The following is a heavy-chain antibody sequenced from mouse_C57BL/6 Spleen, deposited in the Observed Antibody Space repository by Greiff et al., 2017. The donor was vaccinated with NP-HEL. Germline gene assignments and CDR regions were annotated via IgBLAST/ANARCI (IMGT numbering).Heavy chain of an antibody. CDR2: IDPENGDT. J-gene: IGHJ1*03. CDR1: GFNIKDDY. V-gene: IGHV14-4*01. Sequence: VQLQQSGAELVRPGASVKLSCTASGFNIKDDYMHWVKQRPEQGLEWIGWIDPENGDTEYASKFQGKATITADTSSNTAYLQLSSLTSEDTAVYYCTAITTGVASGYFDVWGTGTTVTVSS. D-gene: IGHD1-1*01. CDR3: TAITTGVASGYFDV.